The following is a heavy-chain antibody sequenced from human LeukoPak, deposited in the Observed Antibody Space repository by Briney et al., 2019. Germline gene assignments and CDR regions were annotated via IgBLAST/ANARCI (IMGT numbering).Heavy chain of an antibody. CDR2: ISTSGSTT. D-gene: IGHD6-13*01. Sequence: GGSLRLSCAASGFTFSSFEMNWVRQAPGKGLEWVSYISTSGSTTYYADSVKGRFTISRDNAKNSLYLQMNSLRAEDTAVYYCARESSSWNGGFDPWGQGTLVTVSS. CDR3: ARESSSWNGGFDP. CDR1: GFTFSSFE. V-gene: IGHV3-48*03. J-gene: IGHJ5*02.